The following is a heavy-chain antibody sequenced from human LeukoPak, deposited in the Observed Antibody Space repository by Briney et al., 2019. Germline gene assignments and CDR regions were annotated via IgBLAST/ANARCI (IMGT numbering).Heavy chain of an antibody. D-gene: IGHD6-13*01. CDR3: ARTNRIGSSCIDY. J-gene: IGHJ4*02. CDR1: GFTFSSYG. Sequence: GRSLRLSCAASGFTFSSYGMHWVRQAPGKGLEWGAVIWYDGSNRYYADSVKGRFTISRDNSKNTLYLQMNSLRAEDTAVYYCARTNRIGSSCIDYWGQGTLVTVSS. V-gene: IGHV3-33*01. CDR2: IWYDGSNR.